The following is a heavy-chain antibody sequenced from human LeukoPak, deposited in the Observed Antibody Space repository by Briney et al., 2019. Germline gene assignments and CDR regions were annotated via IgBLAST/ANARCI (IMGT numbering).Heavy chain of an antibody. CDR2: ISRSGSTK. Sequence: GGSLRLSCAASGFTFSDYNMRWIRQAPGKGLEWVSSISRSGSTKYYADSVKGRFTISRDNAKNSLYLQMNSLRAEDTAVYYCARGSPYYDSSGYYYWGQGTLVTVSS. CDR1: GFTFSDYN. D-gene: IGHD3-22*01. CDR3: ARGSPYYDSSGYYY. J-gene: IGHJ4*02. V-gene: IGHV3-11*04.